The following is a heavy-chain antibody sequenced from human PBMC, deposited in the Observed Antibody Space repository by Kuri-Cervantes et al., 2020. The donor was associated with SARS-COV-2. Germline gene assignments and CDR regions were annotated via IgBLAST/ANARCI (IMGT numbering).Heavy chain of an antibody. CDR2: IKQDGSEK. CDR3: ASMYSSSWYEFDY. V-gene: IGHV3-7*01. D-gene: IGHD6-13*01. J-gene: IGHJ4*02. CDR1: GFTFSSYW. Sequence: GEYLKISCAASGFTFSSYWMSWVRQAPGKGLEWVANIKQDGSEKYYVDSVKGRFTISRDNAKNSLYLQMNSLRAEDTAVYYCASMYSSSWYEFDYWGQGTLVTVSS.